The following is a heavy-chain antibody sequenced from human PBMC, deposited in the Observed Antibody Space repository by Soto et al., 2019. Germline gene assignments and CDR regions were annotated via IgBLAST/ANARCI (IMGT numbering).Heavy chain of an antibody. D-gene: IGHD2-21*02. CDR2: IYPGDSDT. Sequence: GESLKISCKGSGYSFTSYWIGWVRQMPGKGLEWMGIIYPGDSDTRYSPSFQGQVTISADKSISTAYLQWSSLKASDTAMYYCASTLLAYCGGDCFTSAFDIWGQGTMVTVSS. V-gene: IGHV5-51*01. CDR1: GYSFTSYW. J-gene: IGHJ3*02. CDR3: ASTLLAYCGGDCFTSAFDI.